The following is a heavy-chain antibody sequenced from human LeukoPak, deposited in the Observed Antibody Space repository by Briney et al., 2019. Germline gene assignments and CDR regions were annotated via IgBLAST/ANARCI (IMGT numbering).Heavy chain of an antibody. Sequence: SETLSLTCTVSGGSISNYYWYWMRQPPGKGLECIGYTYYSGNTNYNPSLKSRVSISVDTSKNQFSLKLRSVTAADTAVYYCAKGGPEASAGLSWFDPWGQGTLVTVSS. D-gene: IGHD1-14*01. CDR2: TYYSGNT. V-gene: IGHV4-59*01. CDR3: AKGGPEASAGLSWFDP. CDR1: GGSISNYY. J-gene: IGHJ5*02.